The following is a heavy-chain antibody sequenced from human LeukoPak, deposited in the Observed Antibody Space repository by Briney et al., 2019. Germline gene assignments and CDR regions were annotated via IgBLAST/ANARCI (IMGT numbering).Heavy chain of an antibody. Sequence: GGSLRLSCAASGFTFSSYAMHWVRQAPGKGLEWVAVISYDGSNKYYADSVKGRFTISRDNSKDTLYLQMNSLRAEDTAVYYCARDVATAEVGGYYYGMDVWGQGTTVTVSS. CDR2: ISYDGSNK. J-gene: IGHJ6*02. CDR1: GFTFSSYA. D-gene: IGHD6-13*01. CDR3: ARDVATAEVGGYYYGMDV. V-gene: IGHV3-30-3*01.